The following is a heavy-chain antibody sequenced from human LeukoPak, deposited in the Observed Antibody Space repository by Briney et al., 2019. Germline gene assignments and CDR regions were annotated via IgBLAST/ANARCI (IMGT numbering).Heavy chain of an antibody. J-gene: IGHJ3*02. CDR3: ASTSGSYFYPHDAFDI. V-gene: IGHV3-30-3*01. D-gene: IGHD1-26*01. Sequence: PGRSLRLSCAASGFTFSSYAMHWVRQAPGKGLEWVAVISYDGSNKYYADSVKGRFTISRDNAKNSLYLQMNSLRAEDTAVYYCASTSGSYFYPHDAFDIWGQGTMVTVSS. CDR1: GFTFSSYA. CDR2: ISYDGSNK.